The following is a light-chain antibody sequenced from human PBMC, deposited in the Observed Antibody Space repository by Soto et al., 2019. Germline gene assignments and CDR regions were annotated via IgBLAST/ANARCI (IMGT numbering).Light chain of an antibody. CDR1: QSVSSSY. CDR3: QQYGSSLHT. J-gene: IGKJ2*01. V-gene: IGKV3-20*01. Sequence: ESVLTQSPGTLSLSPGERATLSCRASQSVSSSYLAWYQQKPGQAPRLLIYGASSRATGIPDGFSGSGSGTDLTLTISRLEPEVFAVYYCQQYGSSLHTFGQGTKLEIK. CDR2: GAS.